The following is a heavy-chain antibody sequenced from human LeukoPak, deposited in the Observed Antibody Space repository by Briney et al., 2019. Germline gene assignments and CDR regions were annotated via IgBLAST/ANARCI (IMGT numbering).Heavy chain of an antibody. CDR1: GYTFTDYY. CDR3: ARAWEVLHGDY. Sequence: GASVKVSCKTSGYTFTDYYIHWVRQPPGQGLEWMGWINPNSGGTNYAQKFQGRVTMTRDTSISTAYMELNRLRPGDTAVYYCARAWEVLHGDYWGQGTLVTVSS. CDR2: INPNSGGT. D-gene: IGHD1-26*01. V-gene: IGHV1-2*02. J-gene: IGHJ4*02.